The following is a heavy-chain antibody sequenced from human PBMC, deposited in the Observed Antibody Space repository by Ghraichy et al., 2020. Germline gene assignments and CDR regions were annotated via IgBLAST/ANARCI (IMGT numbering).Heavy chain of an antibody. CDR2: MYSSGST. CDR3: ARQHDSQYYFDY. D-gene: IGHD3-3*01. V-gene: IGHV4-4*07. J-gene: IGHJ4*02. Sequence: ETLSLTCTVSGGSIRSYYWSWIRQPAGKGLEWIGRMYSSGSTDYNPSLKSRVTMSVDTSKNQFSLKVTSVTAADTAVYYCARQHDSQYYFDYWGQGTLVTVSS. CDR1: GGSIRSYY.